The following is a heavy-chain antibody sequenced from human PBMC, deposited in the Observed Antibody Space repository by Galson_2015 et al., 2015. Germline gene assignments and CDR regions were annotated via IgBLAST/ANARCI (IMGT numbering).Heavy chain of an antibody. CDR1: GFTFSNYA. CDR2: ISGSGGST. CDR3: AKIEGTPFIDFWSGPVRSFDI. V-gene: IGHV3-23*01. Sequence: SLRLSCAASGFTFSNYAMSWVRQAPGKGLEWVSTISGSGGSTYYADSVKGRFTVSRDNSKNTLYLQMNSLRAEDTAVYYCAKIEGTPFIDFWSGPVRSFDIWGQGTMVTVSS. D-gene: IGHD3-3*01. J-gene: IGHJ3*02.